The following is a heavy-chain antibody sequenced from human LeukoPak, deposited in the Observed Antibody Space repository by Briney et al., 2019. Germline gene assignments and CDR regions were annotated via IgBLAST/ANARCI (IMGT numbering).Heavy chain of an antibody. Sequence: ASVKVSCKASGYTFTCYYMHWVRQAPGQGLEWMGWINPNSGGTNYAQKFQGRVTMTRDTSISTAYMELSRLRSDDTAVYYCARDDGYCSGGSCPAFDYWGQGTLVTVSS. J-gene: IGHJ4*02. CDR1: GYTFTCYY. CDR2: INPNSGGT. CDR3: ARDDGYCSGGSCPAFDY. D-gene: IGHD2-15*01. V-gene: IGHV1-2*02.